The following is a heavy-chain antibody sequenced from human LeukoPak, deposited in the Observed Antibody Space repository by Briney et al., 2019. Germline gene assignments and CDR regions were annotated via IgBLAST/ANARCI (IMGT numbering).Heavy chain of an antibody. CDR2: ISYDGGQR. V-gene: IGHV3-30*18. D-gene: IGHD3-10*01. CDR3: AKDAHLVHTSGHFYNFDYFFDN. Sequence: GGSLRLSCAASGLTLSNYGFHWVRQAPGKGPEWVADISYDGGQRYYADSVKGRFTISRDNSKNTLYLQMNSLTVEDTAVYYCAKDAHLVHTSGHFYNFDYFFDNWGQGTLVTVSS. J-gene: IGHJ4*02. CDR1: GLTLSNYG.